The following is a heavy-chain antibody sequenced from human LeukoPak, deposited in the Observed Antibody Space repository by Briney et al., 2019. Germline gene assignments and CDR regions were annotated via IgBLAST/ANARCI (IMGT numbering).Heavy chain of an antibody. CDR3: GRSGGYTGYEMVDY. D-gene: IGHD5-12*01. J-gene: IGHJ4*02. CDR1: GYTFTNYA. V-gene: IGHV1-3*01. CDR2: INAGNGNT. Sequence: ASAKVSCKASGYTFTNYAMHWVRQAPGQRLEWMGWINAGNGNTKFSQKFQGRVTITRDTSAGIAYMELSSLRSEDTAVYYCGRSGGYTGYEMVDYWGRGTLVTVSS.